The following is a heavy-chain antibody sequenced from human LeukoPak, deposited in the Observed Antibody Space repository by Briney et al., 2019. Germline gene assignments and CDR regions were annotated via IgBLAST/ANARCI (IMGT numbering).Heavy chain of an antibody. V-gene: IGHV4-34*01. D-gene: IGHD1-1*01. CDR1: GDSMTGYY. CDR2: GGDGGGT. J-gene: IGHJ5*02. Sequence: SETLSLTCTVSGDSMTGYYWSWVRQPPGKGLEWIGEGGDGGGTKYNPSLKSRVTISADTSKNQFSLNLRSLTAADTAVYYCAKNGQTGFSFDPWGQGTLVTVSS. CDR3: AKNGQTGFSFDP.